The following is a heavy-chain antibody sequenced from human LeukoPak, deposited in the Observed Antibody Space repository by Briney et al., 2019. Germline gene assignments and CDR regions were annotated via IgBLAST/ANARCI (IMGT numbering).Heavy chain of an antibody. CDR1: GFTFSPVW. Sequence: PGGSLRLSCAASGFTFSPVWMHWVRQAPGKGLMWVSHIINDGSYTTYADSVKGRFTISRDNAKHSLYLQMNSLRAEDTAVYYCATHSYDSDESRYRPHDDWGRGILVTVFS. J-gene: IGHJ4*02. CDR2: IINDGSYT. D-gene: IGHD3-22*01. V-gene: IGHV3-74*01. CDR3: ATHSYDSDESRYRPHDD.